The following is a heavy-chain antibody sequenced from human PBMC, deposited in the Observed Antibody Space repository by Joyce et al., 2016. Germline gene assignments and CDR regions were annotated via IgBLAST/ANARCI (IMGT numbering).Heavy chain of an antibody. Sequence: EVRLVQSGAEVKKPGESLTISCKASGYTFTKYWITWVRQMPGRAPECMGHIDPVYSYTYYSPSVQGHVSISVDRSTSTAYLQWSSLKASDTAIYYCAALFPCSNGICEDFDYWGQGTLVTVSS. CDR2: IDPVYSYT. D-gene: IGHD2-8*01. CDR1: GYTFTKYW. V-gene: IGHV5-10-1*03. J-gene: IGHJ4*02. CDR3: AALFPCSNGICEDFDY.